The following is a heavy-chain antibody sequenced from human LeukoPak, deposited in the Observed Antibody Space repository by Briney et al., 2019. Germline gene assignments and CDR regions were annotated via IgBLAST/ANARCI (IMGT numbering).Heavy chain of an antibody. J-gene: IGHJ3*02. CDR1: GGSISSYY. CDR3: ARDILINQQLVLFDI. CDR2: IYYSGST. D-gene: IGHD6-13*01. V-gene: IGHV4-59*01. Sequence: PSETLSLTCTVSGGSISSYYWSWIRQPPGKGLEWIGYIYYSGSTNYNPSLKSRVTISVDTSKNQFPLKLSSVTAADTAVYYCARDILINQQLVLFDIWGQGTMVTVSS.